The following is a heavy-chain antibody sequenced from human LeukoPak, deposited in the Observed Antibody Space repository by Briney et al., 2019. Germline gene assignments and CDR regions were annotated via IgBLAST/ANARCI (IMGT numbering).Heavy chain of an antibody. Sequence: PGRSLRLSCAASGFTFSSYGMHWVRQAPGKGLEWVALISYDGSNKYYADSVKGRFTISRDNSKNTLYLQMNSLRAEDTAVYYCAKDRDSSGLDSWGQGSLVTVSS. CDR1: GFTFSSYG. V-gene: IGHV3-30*18. J-gene: IGHJ4*02. D-gene: IGHD6-19*01. CDR2: ISYDGSNK. CDR3: AKDRDSSGLDS.